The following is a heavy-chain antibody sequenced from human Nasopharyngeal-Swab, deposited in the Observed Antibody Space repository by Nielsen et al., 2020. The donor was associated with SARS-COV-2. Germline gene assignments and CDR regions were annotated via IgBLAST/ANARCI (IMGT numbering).Heavy chain of an antibody. CDR2: INPSGGST. CDR3: ARDCVTARGYYYYMDV. J-gene: IGHJ6*03. V-gene: IGHV1-46*01. Sequence: ASVKVSCKASGYTFTSYYMHWVRQAPGQGLEWMGIINPSGGSTSYAPKFQGRVTMTRDTSTSTVYMELSSLRSEDTAVYYCARDCVTARGYYYYMDVWGKGTTVTVSS. D-gene: IGHD3-10*01. CDR1: GYTFTSYY.